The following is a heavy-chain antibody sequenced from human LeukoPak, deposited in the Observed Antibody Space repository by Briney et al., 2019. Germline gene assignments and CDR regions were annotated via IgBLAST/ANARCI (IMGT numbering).Heavy chain of an antibody. Sequence: GGSLRLSCAASGFNFGVYWMSWVRQAPGKGLEWVANIKQDGSEKNYMDSAKGRFTIARDNAKSSLHLQMNSLRVEDTAVYYCARDTRGLFDYWGRGTLVTVSP. J-gene: IGHJ4*02. CDR3: ARDTRGLFDY. D-gene: IGHD3-10*01. CDR2: IKQDGSEK. CDR1: GFNFGVYW. V-gene: IGHV3-7*01.